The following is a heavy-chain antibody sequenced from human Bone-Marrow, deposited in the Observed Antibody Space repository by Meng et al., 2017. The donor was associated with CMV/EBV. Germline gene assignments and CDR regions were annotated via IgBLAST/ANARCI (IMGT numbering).Heavy chain of an antibody. CDR3: AKDLIVVVPAANYGMDV. V-gene: IGHV3-33*06. CDR1: GFTFSSYG. Sequence: GESLKISCAASGFTFSSYGMHWVRQAPGKGLEWVAVIWYDGSNKYYADSVKGRFTISRDNSKNTLYLQMNSLRAEDTAVYYCAKDLIVVVPAANYGMDVWGQGTTVTVYS. J-gene: IGHJ6*02. D-gene: IGHD2-2*01. CDR2: IWYDGSNK.